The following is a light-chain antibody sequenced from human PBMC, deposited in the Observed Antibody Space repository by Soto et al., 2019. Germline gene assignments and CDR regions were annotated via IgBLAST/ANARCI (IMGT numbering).Light chain of an antibody. V-gene: IGLV1-40*01. Sequence: QSALTQPPSASGSPGQSVTISCTGSSSNIGAGYDVHWYQQLPGTAPKLLIYGNSNRPSGVPDRFSGSKSGTSASLAITGLQAEDEADYYCQSYDSSLSGFYVFGTGTKVTVL. CDR1: SSNIGAGYD. J-gene: IGLJ1*01. CDR2: GNS. CDR3: QSYDSSLSGFYV.